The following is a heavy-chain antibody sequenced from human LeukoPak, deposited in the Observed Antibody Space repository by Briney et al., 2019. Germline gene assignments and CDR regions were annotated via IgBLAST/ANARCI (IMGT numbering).Heavy chain of an antibody. V-gene: IGHV3-7*04. D-gene: IGHD1-26*01. CDR2: INEDGSQT. CDR1: GFTFSMYF. J-gene: IGHJ5*01. Sequence: GGSLRLSCAASGFTFSMYFMRWVRQAPGKGLDWVASINEDGSQTYYVDSVKGRSTISRDNAKNSLYLQMNSLRAEDTAVYYCARDFLGFSDSWGHGTLVTVSS. CDR3: ARDFLGFSDS.